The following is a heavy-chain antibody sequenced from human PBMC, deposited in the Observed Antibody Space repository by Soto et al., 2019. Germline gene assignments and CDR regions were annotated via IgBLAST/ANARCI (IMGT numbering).Heavy chain of an antibody. Sequence: PSETLSLTCTVSGGSISSYYWSWIRQPPGKGLEWIGYIYYSGSTNYNPSLKSRVTISVGTSKNKFSLKLSSVTAADTAVYYCAGSSYDKNSFDYWGQGTLVTVSS. CDR2: IYYSGST. CDR3: AGSSYDKNSFDY. V-gene: IGHV4-59*01. CDR1: GGSISSYY. D-gene: IGHD3-22*01. J-gene: IGHJ4*02.